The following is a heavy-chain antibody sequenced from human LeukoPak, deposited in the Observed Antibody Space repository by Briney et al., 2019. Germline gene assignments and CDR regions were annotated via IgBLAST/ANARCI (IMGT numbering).Heavy chain of an antibody. CDR1: GGSIGSASFY. V-gene: IGHV4-39*01. CDR3: ASPGGNRWLQFYHFDY. J-gene: IGHJ4*02. Sequence: PSETLSLTCTVSGGSIGSASFYWAWIRQPPGKGLEWIGIMYYTGGTYYNPSLKSRVTISGDTSKNQFSLKLSSVTAADTAVYYCASPGGNRWLQFYHFDYWGQGTLVTVSS. CDR2: MYYTGGT. D-gene: IGHD5-24*01.